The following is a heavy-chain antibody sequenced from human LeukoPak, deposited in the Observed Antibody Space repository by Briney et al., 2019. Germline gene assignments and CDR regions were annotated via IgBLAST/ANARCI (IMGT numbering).Heavy chain of an antibody. CDR2: INPSGGRT. Sequence: ASVKVSCKASGDTLTRHYMHWVRQAPGQGLEWMGIINPSGGRTTYAQKFQDRVTMTRDMSTGAVYMELSNLRSEDTAVYYCAIEGSSVYNDPPPLDQWGQGTLVTVSS. CDR1: GDTLTRHY. J-gene: IGHJ4*02. CDR3: AIEGSSVYNDPPPLDQ. D-gene: IGHD5/OR15-5a*01. V-gene: IGHV1-46*01.